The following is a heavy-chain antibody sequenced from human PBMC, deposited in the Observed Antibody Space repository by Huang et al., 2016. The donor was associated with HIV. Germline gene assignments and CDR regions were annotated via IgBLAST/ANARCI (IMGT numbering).Heavy chain of an antibody. J-gene: IGHJ5*02. CDR1: GYIFTDYY. D-gene: IGHD3-10*01. V-gene: IGHV1-2*02. CDR2: VNPKRGAT. Sequence: QVQLVQSGAEVKKPGASVKVSCRTSGYIFTDYYIHWVRQAPGQGLEWMGWVNPKRGATNQAQRGQGRLHMTTDTSTSAVYMELANLRSDDTAVYYCARAVVRGLIIRFDPWGQGTLVTVSS. CDR3: ARAVVRGLIIRFDP.